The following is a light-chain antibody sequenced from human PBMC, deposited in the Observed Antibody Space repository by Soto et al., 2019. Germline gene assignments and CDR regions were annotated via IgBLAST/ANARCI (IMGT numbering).Light chain of an antibody. CDR1: STDFGTYNL. CDR3: CSNAGDGGFV. CDR2: QGS. V-gene: IGLV2-23*01. Sequence: QSALTQPASVSGSLGQSISISCTGDSTDFGTYNLVSWYQQQPGSAPKLLIYQGSRRPSGISSRFSASKSAFSASLTISGLQAEDEAHYYCCSNAGDGGFVFGGGTKVTVL. J-gene: IGLJ2*01.